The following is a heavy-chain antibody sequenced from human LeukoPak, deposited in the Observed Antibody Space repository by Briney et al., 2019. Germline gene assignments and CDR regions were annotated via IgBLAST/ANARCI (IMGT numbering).Heavy chain of an antibody. CDR1: EFTFSNYA. CDR2: ISGGGGST. V-gene: IGHV3-23*01. J-gene: IGHJ5*02. D-gene: IGHD1-14*01. Sequence: PGGSLRLSCAASEFTFSNYAMNWVRQAPGKGLEWVSGISGGGGSTYYADSVKGRFTISRDNSKNTLSLQMDSLRAEDTALYCCAKGSGINHYHWIDPWGQGTLVTVSS. CDR3: AKGSGINHYHWIDP.